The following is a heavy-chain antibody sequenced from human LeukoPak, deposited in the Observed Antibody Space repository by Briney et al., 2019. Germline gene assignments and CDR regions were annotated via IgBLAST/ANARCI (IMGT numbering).Heavy chain of an antibody. CDR2: IYYTGST. V-gene: IGHV4-59*12. Sequence: PSETLSLTCSVPGGSINTYYWSWIRQTPGKGLEWIGFIYYTGSTNYNPSLKSRVTMSVDTSKSQFSLKLTSVTAADTALYYCARGANRLDSWGRGTLVTVSS. J-gene: IGHJ4*02. D-gene: IGHD1-14*01. CDR1: GGSINTYY. CDR3: ARGANRLDS.